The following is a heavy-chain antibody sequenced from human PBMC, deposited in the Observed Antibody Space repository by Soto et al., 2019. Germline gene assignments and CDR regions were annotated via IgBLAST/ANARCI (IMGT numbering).Heavy chain of an antibody. J-gene: IGHJ4*02. CDR1: GGSISSYY. CDR3: ARSGGTVTFDY. D-gene: IGHD4-17*01. V-gene: IGHV4-59*08. CDR2: IYYSGST. Sequence: NPSETLSLTCTVSGGSISSYYWSWIRQPPGKGLEWIGYIYYSGSTNYNPSLKSRVTISLDTSKNQFSLKLSSVTAADTAVYYCARSGGTVTFDYWGQGTLVTVSS.